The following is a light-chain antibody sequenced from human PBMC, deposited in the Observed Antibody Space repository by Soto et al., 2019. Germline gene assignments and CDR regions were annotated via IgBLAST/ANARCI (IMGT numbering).Light chain of an antibody. CDR3: CSYAGSGTVGL. V-gene: IGLV2-23*03. CDR2: EGS. Sequence: QSALTQPASVSGSRGQSITISCTGTSTDVGSYKFVSWYQQHPGKVPKLLIYEGSQRPSGVSNRFSGSKSGNTASLTISGLQAEDEAHYSCCSYAGSGTVGLFGGGTKLTVL. CDR1: STDVGSYKF. J-gene: IGLJ2*01.